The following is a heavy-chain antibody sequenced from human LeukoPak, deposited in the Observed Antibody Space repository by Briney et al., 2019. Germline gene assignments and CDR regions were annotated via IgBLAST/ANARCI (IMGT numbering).Heavy chain of an antibody. V-gene: IGHV3-23*01. CDR3: TKWSGFGND. Sequence: GGSLRLSCAASGFTFSSYSMTWVRQTPGKGLEWVSGISDSGDSTYYADSVKGRFTISRDNSRNTLYLEMNSLRAEDTAVYYCTKWSGFGNDWGQGTLSPSPQ. CDR1: GFTFSSYS. J-gene: IGHJ4*02. D-gene: IGHD3-10*01. CDR2: ISDSGDST.